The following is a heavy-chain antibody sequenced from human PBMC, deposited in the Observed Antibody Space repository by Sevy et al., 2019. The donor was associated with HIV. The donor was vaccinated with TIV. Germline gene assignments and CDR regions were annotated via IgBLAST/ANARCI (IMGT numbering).Heavy chain of an antibody. CDR2: IYYSGST. V-gene: IGHV4-31*03. J-gene: IGHJ6*03. CDR1: GGSISSGGYY. CDR3: LRAIYSNGRHTYYYYMDV. Sequence: SEILSLTCTVSGGSISSGGYYWSWIRQHPGKGLQWIGYIYYSGSTYYNPSLKSRVTISVDTSKSQFSLKLSSVTAADTAVYYCLRAIYSNGRHTYYYYMDVWGKGTTVTVSS. D-gene: IGHD5-18*01.